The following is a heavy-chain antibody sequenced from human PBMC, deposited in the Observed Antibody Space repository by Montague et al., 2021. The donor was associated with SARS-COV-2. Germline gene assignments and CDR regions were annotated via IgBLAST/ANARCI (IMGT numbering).Heavy chain of an antibody. Sequence: TSYNSSLKSRLTISVDTSENQFSLKMTSVTASDTAVYYCSRHRANAGSFDIWGQGKMVNVSP. J-gene: IGHJ3*02. CDR3: SRHRANAGSFDI. D-gene: IGHD1-1*01. CDR2: T. V-gene: IGHV4-39*01.